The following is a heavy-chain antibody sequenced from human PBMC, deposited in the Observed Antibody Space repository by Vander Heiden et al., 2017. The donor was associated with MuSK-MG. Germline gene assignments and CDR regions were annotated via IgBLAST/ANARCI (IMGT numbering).Heavy chain of an antibody. CDR1: AFTFSSYE. V-gene: IGHV3-48*03. D-gene: IGHD3-10*01. CDR2: ISSSGSTI. Sequence: EVQLVESGGGLVQPGGSLRLSCAASAFTFSSYEMNWVRQAPGKGLEWVSYISSSGSTIYYADSVKGRFTISRDNAKNSLYLQMNSLRAEDTAVYYCARESRYYYGSGTYYYFDYWGQGTLVTVSS. CDR3: ARESRYYYGSGTYYYFDY. J-gene: IGHJ4*02.